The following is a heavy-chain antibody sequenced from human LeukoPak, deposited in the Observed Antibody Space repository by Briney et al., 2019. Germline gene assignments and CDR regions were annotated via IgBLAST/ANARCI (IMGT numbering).Heavy chain of an antibody. Sequence: PGRSLRLSCAASGFTFSSYGMHWVRQAPGKGLEWVAVIWYDGSNKYCADSVKGRFTISRDNSKNTLYLQMNSLRAEDTAVYYCARDRSSLYSSSWYGFDYWGQGTLVTVSS. CDR3: ARDRSSLYSSSWYGFDY. CDR1: GFTFSSYG. J-gene: IGHJ4*02. V-gene: IGHV3-33*01. D-gene: IGHD6-13*01. CDR2: IWYDGSNK.